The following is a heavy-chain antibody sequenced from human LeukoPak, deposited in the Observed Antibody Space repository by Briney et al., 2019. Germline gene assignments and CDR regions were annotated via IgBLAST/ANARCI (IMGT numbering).Heavy chain of an antibody. CDR1: GYSISSGYY. D-gene: IGHD3-10*01. V-gene: IGHV4-38-2*02. CDR2: IYHSGST. CDR3: ARVLGVQIYFDY. J-gene: IGHJ4*02. Sequence: SETLSLTCTVSGYSISSGYYWGWIRQPPGQGLEWIGSIYHSGSTYYNPSLKSRVTISVDTSKNQFSLKLSSVTAADTAVYYCARVLGVQIYFDYWGQGTLVTVSS.